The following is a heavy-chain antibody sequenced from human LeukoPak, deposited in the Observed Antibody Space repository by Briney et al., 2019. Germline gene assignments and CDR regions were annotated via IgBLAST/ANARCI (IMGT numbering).Heavy chain of an antibody. CDR3: ARDDYGDYEDYFDY. D-gene: IGHD4-17*01. Sequence: GGSLRLSCAASGFTFSSYSMNWVRQAPGKGLEWVSYISSSSSTIYYADSVKGRFTISRDNAKNSLYLQMNSLRAEDTAVYYCARDDYGDYEDYFDYWGQGTLVTVSS. CDR1: GFTFSSYS. J-gene: IGHJ4*02. V-gene: IGHV3-48*04. CDR2: ISSSSSTI.